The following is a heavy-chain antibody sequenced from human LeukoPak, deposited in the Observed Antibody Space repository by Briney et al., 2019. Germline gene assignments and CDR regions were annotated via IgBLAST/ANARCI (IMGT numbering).Heavy chain of an antibody. V-gene: IGHV3-23*01. CDR2: ISPSGDRA. Sequence: GGSLRLSCAASGFTFSSYAMSWVRQAPGKGLEWVSFISPSGDRASNADSVEGRFTISRDNTRNTLYLQMNSLRDEDTGVYYCAIMHGYYDGSGFWVQWGQGTLVTVSS. D-gene: IGHD3-22*01. CDR3: AIMHGYYDGSGFWVQ. J-gene: IGHJ4*02. CDR1: GFTFSSYA.